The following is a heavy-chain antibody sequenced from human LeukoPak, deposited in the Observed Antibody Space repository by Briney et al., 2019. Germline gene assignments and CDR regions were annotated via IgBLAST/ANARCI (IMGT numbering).Heavy chain of an antibody. CDR1: GGSFSGYY. V-gene: IGHV4-34*01. CDR2: INHSGST. Sequence: PSETLSLTCAVYGGSFSGYYWSWIRQPPGKGLEWIGEINHSGSTNYNPSLKSRVTISVDTSKNQFSLKLSSVTAADTAVYYCARGTSDILTGYPFDYWGQGTLVTVSS. J-gene: IGHJ4*02. CDR3: ARGTSDILTGYPFDY. D-gene: IGHD3-9*01.